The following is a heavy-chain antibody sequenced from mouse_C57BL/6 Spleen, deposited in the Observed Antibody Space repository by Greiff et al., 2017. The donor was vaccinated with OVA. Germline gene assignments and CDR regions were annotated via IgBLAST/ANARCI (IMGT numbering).Heavy chain of an antibody. Sequence: EVKLVESGGGLVKPGGSLKLSCAASGFTFSSYTMSWVRQTPEKRLEWVATISGGGGNTYYPDSVKGRFTISRDNAKNTLYLQMSSLRSEDTALYYCARRGYYSNYENGYYFDYWGQGTTLTVSS. CDR3: ARRGYYSNYENGYYFDY. CDR1: GFTFSSYT. J-gene: IGHJ2*01. CDR2: ISGGGGNT. V-gene: IGHV5-9*01. D-gene: IGHD2-5*01.